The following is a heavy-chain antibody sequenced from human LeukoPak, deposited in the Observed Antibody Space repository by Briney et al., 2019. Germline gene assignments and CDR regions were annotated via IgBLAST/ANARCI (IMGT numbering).Heavy chain of an antibody. J-gene: IGHJ4*02. CDR1: GGSISSYY. V-gene: IGHV4-59*12. CDR3: ARDSAFYGGNSGYYY. D-gene: IGHD4-23*01. Sequence: PSETLSLTCTVSGGSISSYYWSWIRQPPGKGLEWIGYIYYSGSTNYNPSLKSRVTISVDTSKNQSSLKLSSVTAADTAVYYCARDSAFYGGNSGYYYWGQGTLVTVSS. CDR2: IYYSGST.